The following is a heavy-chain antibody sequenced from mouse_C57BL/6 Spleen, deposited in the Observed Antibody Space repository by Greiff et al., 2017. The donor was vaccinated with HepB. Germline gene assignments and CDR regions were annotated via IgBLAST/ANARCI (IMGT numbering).Heavy chain of an antibody. CDR2: IYPGSGST. J-gene: IGHJ2*01. Sequence: QVQLQQPGAELVKPGASVKLSCKASGYTFTSYWITWVRQRPGQGLEWIGDIYPGSGSTNYNEKFKSKATLTVDTSSSTAFMQLSSLTSEGAAVYYCAREGWWSDYWGQGTTLTVSS. D-gene: IGHD1-1*02. CDR1: GYTFTSYW. CDR3: AREGWWSDY. V-gene: IGHV1-55*01.